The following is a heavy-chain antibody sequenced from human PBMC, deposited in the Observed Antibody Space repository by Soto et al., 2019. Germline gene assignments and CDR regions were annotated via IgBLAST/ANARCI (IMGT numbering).Heavy chain of an antibody. Sequence: PGGSLRLSCAASGFTFSSYSISWVRQAPGKGLEWVSAISGSGGSTYYADSVKGRFTISRDNSKNTLYLQMNSLRAEDTAVYYCAKDWLLWFGEFLLPPGHWGQGTMVIV. CDR3: AKDWLLWFGEFLLPPGH. V-gene: IGHV3-23*01. J-gene: IGHJ4*02. D-gene: IGHD3-10*01. CDR2: ISGSGGST. CDR1: GFTFSSYS.